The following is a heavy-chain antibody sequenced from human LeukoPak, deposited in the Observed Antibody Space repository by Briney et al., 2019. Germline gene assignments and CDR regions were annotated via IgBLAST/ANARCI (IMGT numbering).Heavy chain of an antibody. J-gene: IGHJ4*02. CDR1: RFTFSSYG. D-gene: IGHD5-12*01. CDR3: AKVPHSGYFEPIEN. CDR2: IRYDASNK. V-gene: IGHV3-30*02. Sequence: GGSLRLSCAASRFTFSSYGMHWVRQAPGKGLEWVAFIRYDASNKYYADSVKGRFTISRDNSKNTLYLQMNSLRSEDTAMYYCAKVPHSGYFEPIENWGQGTLVSVSS.